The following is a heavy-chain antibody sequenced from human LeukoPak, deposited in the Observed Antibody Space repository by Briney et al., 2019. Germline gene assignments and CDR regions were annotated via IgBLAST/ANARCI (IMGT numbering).Heavy chain of an antibody. D-gene: IGHD2-2*01. CDR3: ARGSCSSTSCYWRGNWFDP. CDR1: GYTFTGYY. CDR2: INPDSGTT. J-gene: IGHJ5*02. V-gene: IGHV1-2*02. Sequence: VASVKVSCKASGYTFTGYYMHWVPQAPGQGLEWMGWINPDSGTTNYAQKFQGRVTMTRDTSISTAYMELSRLRSDDTAVYYCARGSCSSTSCYWRGNWFDPWGQGTLVTVSS.